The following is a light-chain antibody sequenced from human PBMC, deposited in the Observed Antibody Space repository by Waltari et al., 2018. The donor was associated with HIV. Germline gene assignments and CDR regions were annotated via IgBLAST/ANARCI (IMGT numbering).Light chain of an antibody. CDR3: SSYTSSSTPLVV. CDR1: SSDVGGYNY. Sequence: QSALTQPASVSGSPGQSITISCTGTSSDVGGYNYVSWYQQHPGKAPKLMIYDVSNRPSGVSNRFSGSKYGNTASLTISGLQAEDEADYYCSSYTSSSTPLVVFGGGTKLTVL. J-gene: IGLJ2*01. V-gene: IGLV2-14*03. CDR2: DVS.